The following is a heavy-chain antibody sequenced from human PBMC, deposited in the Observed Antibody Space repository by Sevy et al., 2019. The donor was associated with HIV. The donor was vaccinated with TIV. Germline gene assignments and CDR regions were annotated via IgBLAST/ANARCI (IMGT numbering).Heavy chain of an antibody. CDR3: ARDMGYCSGGSCYTWDYYGMDV. V-gene: IGHV3-7*03. Sequence: GGSLRLSCAASGFSFHEYAMHWVRQAPGKGLEWVANIKQDGSEKYYVDSVKGRFTISRDNAKNSLYLQMNSLRAEDTAVYYCARDMGYCSGGSCYTWDYYGMDVWGQGTTVTVSS. CDR2: IKQDGSEK. D-gene: IGHD2-15*01. J-gene: IGHJ6*02. CDR1: GFSFHEYA.